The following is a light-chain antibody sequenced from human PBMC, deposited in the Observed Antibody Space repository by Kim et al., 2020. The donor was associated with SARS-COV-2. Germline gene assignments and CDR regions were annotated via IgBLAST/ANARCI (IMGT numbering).Light chain of an antibody. CDR2: GKN. V-gene: IGLV3-19*01. J-gene: IGLJ3*02. CDR1: SLRSYY. CDR3: NSRDSSGNHWV. Sequence: ALGQTVRMTCQGDSLRSYYASWYQQKPGQAPVRVIYGKNNRPSGIPDRFSGSSSGNTASLTITGAQAEDEADYYCNSRDSSGNHWVFGGGTQLTVL.